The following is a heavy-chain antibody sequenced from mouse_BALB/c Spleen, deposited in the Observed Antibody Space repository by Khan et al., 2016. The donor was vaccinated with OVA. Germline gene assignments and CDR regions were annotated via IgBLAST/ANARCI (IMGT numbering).Heavy chain of an antibody. CDR2: INPNNGGT. CDR3: AIRDYYGYYWFFDV. CDR1: GYTFTEYT. V-gene: IGHV1-22*01. J-gene: IGHJ1*01. Sequence: EVQLQQSGPELVKPGASVKISCKTSGYTFTEYTMHWVKQSHGKSLEWIGRINPNNGGTSYNQKFKGKATLTVDKSSSTAYMELRSLPSEDSAVYYGAIRDYYGYYWFFDVWGAGTTVTVSA. D-gene: IGHD1-2*01.